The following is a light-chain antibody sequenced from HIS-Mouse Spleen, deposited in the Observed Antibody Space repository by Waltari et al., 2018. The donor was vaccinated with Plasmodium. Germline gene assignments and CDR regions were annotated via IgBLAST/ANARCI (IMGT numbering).Light chain of an antibody. CDR3: MIWPSNASGV. Sequence: QPVLTQPPSSSASPGESARLTCTLPSDINVRSYNISWSQKKPGSPPRYLLYYYSDSDKGQGSGVPSSFSGSKDASANTGILLISGLQSEDEADYYCMIWPSNASGVFGGGTKLTVL. CDR1: SDINVRSYN. CDR2: YYSDSDK. V-gene: IGLV5-37*01. J-gene: IGLJ3*02.